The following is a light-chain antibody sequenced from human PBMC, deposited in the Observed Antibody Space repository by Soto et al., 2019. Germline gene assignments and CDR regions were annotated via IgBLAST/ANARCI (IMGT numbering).Light chain of an antibody. V-gene: IGKV1-39*01. CDR1: QNINNY. Sequence: DIQMTQSPPSLSASVGDRVTITCRASQNINNYLNWYQQKPGRAPKLLIYAASSLQSGVPSRFSGSGSGTDFTLTISSLQHEDFATFYFQQSYSTPWTFGQGTNVEIK. CDR2: AAS. CDR3: QQSYSTPWT. J-gene: IGKJ1*01.